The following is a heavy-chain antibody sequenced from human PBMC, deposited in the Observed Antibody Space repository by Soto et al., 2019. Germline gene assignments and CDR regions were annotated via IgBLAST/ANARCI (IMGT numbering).Heavy chain of an antibody. D-gene: IGHD2-15*01. CDR3: ARDAYCSGGSCYSGRRYYYMDV. J-gene: IGHJ6*03. CDR2: ISSSSSTI. V-gene: IGHV3-48*01. Sequence: GGALRLSCAASGFTFSSYSMNWVRQAPGKGLERVSYISSSSSTIYYADSVRGRFTISRDNAKNSLYLQMNSLRAEDTAVYYCARDAYCSGGSCYSGRRYYYMDVWGKGTTVTVSS. CDR1: GFTFSSYS.